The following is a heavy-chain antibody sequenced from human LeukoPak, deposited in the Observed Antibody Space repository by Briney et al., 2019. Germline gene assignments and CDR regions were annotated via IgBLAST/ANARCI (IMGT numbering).Heavy chain of an antibody. V-gene: IGHV1-2*02. Sequence: GASVKVSCKASGYTFTGYYMHWVRQAPGQGLEWMGWINPNSGGTNYAQKFQGRVTMTRNTSISTAYMELSSLRSEDTAVYYCARVGYSYGQDNGYYFDYWGQGTLVTVSS. CDR1: GYTFTGYY. CDR3: ARVGYSYGQDNGYYFDY. J-gene: IGHJ4*02. CDR2: INPNSGGT. D-gene: IGHD5-18*01.